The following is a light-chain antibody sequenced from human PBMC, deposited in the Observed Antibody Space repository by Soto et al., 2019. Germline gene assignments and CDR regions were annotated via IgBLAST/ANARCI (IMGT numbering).Light chain of an antibody. CDR2: GAY. J-gene: IGKJ1*01. CDR1: QSVSSN. CDR3: QHYETWPRT. V-gene: IGKV3-15*01. Sequence: EIVMTQSPATLSVSPGERATLSCRASQSVSSNLAWYQQEPGQAPRPLIYGAYTRATGIPGRFSGSGSGTEFPLTSSSLHPEDFAVYYCQHYETWPRTFGQGPKVEIK.